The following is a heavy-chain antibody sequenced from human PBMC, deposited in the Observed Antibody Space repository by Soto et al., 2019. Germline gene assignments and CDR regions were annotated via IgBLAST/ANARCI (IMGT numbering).Heavy chain of an antibody. V-gene: IGHV4-30-4*01. D-gene: IGHD4-17*01. Sequence: QVQLQESGPGLVKPSQTLSLTCTVSGGSISSGDYYWSWIRQPPGKGLEWIGYIYYSGSTYYNPSLTSRVTIAVDTSKNHFSLKLSSVTAADTAVYYCARESYGDYDSWFAPWGQGTLVTVSS. CDR3: ARESYGDYDSWFAP. CDR1: GGSISSGDYY. CDR2: IYYSGST. J-gene: IGHJ5*02.